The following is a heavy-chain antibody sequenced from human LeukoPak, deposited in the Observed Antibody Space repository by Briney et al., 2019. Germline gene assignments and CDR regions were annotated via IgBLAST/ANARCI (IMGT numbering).Heavy chain of an antibody. CDR2: MHYTESS. V-gene: IGHV4-59*08. D-gene: IGHD6-13*01. Sequence: PSETLSLTCSVSGDSTSYFYWNWIRQSPGKGLEWIGNMHYTESSNYNPSLESRVTMSIDRSRRQFFLRLTSVTAADTAVYYCARHLQQLEYLTLDYWGQGTLVTVSP. CDR1: GDSTSYFY. CDR3: ARHLQQLEYLTLDY. J-gene: IGHJ4*02.